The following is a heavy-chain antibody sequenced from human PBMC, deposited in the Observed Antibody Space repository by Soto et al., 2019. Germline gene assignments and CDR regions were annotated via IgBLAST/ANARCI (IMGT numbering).Heavy chain of an antibody. D-gene: IGHD3-22*01. Sequence: QPGGSLRLSCAASGFTFSSYAMHWVRQAPGKGLEWVAVISYDGSNKYYADSVKGRFTISRGNSKNTLYLQMNSLRAEDTAVYYCAKDSGEYYYDSSGYLDYWGQGTLVTVSS. CDR3: AKDSGEYYYDSSGYLDY. CDR2: ISYDGSNK. CDR1: GFTFSSYA. V-gene: IGHV3-30-3*01. J-gene: IGHJ4*02.